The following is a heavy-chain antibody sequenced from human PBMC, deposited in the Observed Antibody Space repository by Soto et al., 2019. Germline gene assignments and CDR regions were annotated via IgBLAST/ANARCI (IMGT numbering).Heavy chain of an antibody. CDR1: GGTFSSYA. CDR2: IIPIFGTA. D-gene: IGHD5-12*01. Sequence: QVQLVQSGAEVKKPGSSVKVSCKASGGTFSSYAISWVRQAPGQGLEWMGGIIPIFGTAHYAQKFQGRVTITAGDSTSTAYLELSSRRPEDTAVYYWARVAVPGVDGYTSEIAYWGQGPLVTVSS. V-gene: IGHV1-69*12. CDR3: ARVAVPGVDGYTSEIAY. J-gene: IGHJ4*02.